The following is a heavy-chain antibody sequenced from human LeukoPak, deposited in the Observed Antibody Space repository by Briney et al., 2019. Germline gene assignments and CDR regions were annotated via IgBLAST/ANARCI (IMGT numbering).Heavy chain of an antibody. CDR1: GYTFTGYY. D-gene: IGHD2-21*02. V-gene: IGHV1-2*06. J-gene: IGHJ4*02. CDR3: ARDPYCGGDCYPNDY. CDR2: INPNSGGT. Sequence: GASVKVSCKASGYTFTGYYMHWVRQAPGQGLELMGRINPNSGGTNYAQKFQGRVTMTRDTSISTASMELSRLRADDTAVYYCARDPYCGGDCYPNDYWGQGTLVTVSS.